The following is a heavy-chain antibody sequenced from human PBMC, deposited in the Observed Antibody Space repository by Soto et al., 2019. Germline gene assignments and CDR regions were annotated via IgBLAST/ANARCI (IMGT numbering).Heavy chain of an antibody. Sequence: SETLSLTCTVSGGSISRYYWSWIRQPPGKGLEWIGYIYYSGSTNYNPSLKSRVTISVDTSKNQFSLKLSSVTAADTAVYYCARASVAGELSSFDYWGQGTLVTVSS. CDR1: GGSISRYY. J-gene: IGHJ4*02. D-gene: IGHD3-16*02. CDR2: IYYSGST. CDR3: ARASVAGELSSFDY. V-gene: IGHV4-59*01.